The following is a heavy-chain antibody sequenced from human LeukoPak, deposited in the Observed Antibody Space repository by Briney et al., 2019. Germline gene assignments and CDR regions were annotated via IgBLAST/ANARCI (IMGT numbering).Heavy chain of an antibody. Sequence: PSETLSLTCTFSGGSISSYYWNWIRQPPGKGLEWIGYGSYSGSTDYNPSLKSRVTISVDTSKIQFSLKLSSVTAADTAVYYCARAYGSYSFDYWGQGTLVTVSS. V-gene: IGHV4-59*01. CDR2: GSYSGST. J-gene: IGHJ4*02. CDR1: GGSISSYY. D-gene: IGHD1-26*01. CDR3: ARAYGSYSFDY.